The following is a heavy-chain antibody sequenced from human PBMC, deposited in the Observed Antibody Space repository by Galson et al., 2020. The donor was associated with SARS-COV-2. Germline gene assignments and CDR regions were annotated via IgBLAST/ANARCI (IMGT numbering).Heavy chain of an antibody. CDR2: IWNDGKNK. CDR3: ARSSGSTVRGGSDY. J-gene: IGHJ4*02. CDR1: GFTFSDYG. D-gene: IGHD1-26*01. Sequence: GGSLRLSCAGSGFTFSDYGMPWVRKAPDKGLEWVAVIWNDGKNKYYADPVKGRFTIPRDKSKNRLYLQLNSLKGEDTAGYYCARSSGSTVRGGSDYWGQGTLVTVSS. V-gene: IGHV3-33*01.